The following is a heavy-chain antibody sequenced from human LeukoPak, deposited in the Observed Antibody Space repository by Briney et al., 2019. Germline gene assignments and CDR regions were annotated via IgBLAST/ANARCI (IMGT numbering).Heavy chain of an antibody. CDR3: ARDQGLLVVAGRFGY. J-gene: IGHJ4*02. V-gene: IGHV3-21*01. CDR1: GFTFSSYS. D-gene: IGHD6-19*01. CDR2: IGTRRTSI. Sequence: PGGSLRLSCAASGFTFSSYSMNWVRQTPGKGLEWVSSIGTRRTSIYYADSVKGRFTISRDNAKNSLYLQMNSLRAEDTAVYYCARDQGLLVVAGRFGYWGQGTLVTVSS.